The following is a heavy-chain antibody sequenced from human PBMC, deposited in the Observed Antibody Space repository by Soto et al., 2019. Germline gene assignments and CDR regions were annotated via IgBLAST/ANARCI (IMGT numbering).Heavy chain of an antibody. CDR3: ANERQRYTATNYYMWATGGADV. J-gene: IGHJ6*02. Sequence: EVQLVESGGGLVQPGRSLRLSCAASGFSFDEYTMHWVRQAPGKGLEWVSGISWDSGIIVYGDSVKGRFTISRDNARKSLFLQMKSLSAEDTALYYCANERQRYTATNYYMWATGGADVWGQGTTVTVSS. CDR2: ISWDSGII. CDR1: GFSFDEYT. V-gene: IGHV3-9*01. D-gene: IGHD3-16*02.